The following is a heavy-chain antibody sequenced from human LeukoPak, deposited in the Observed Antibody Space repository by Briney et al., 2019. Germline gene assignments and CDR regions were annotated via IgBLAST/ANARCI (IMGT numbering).Heavy chain of an antibody. CDR1: GGSISSGYY. CDR3: ASGLEWYYFDY. J-gene: IGHJ4*02. D-gene: IGHD3/OR15-3a*01. CDR2: IYHSGST. V-gene: IGHV4-38-2*02. Sequence: KTSETLSLTCTVSGGSISSGYYWGWIRQPPGKGLEWIGSIYHSGSTYYNPSLKSRVTISVDTSKNQFSLKLSSVTAADTAVYYCASGLEWYYFDYWGQGTLVTVSS.